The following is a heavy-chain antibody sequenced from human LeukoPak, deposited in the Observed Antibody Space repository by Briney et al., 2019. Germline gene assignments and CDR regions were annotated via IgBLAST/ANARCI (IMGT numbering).Heavy chain of an antibody. D-gene: IGHD5-24*01. CDR3: ARDGLWDGSNPQYYFDY. J-gene: IGHJ4*02. V-gene: IGHV3-30*04. CDR1: GFTFSSYA. CDR2: ISYDGSNK. Sequence: GGSLRLSCAASGFTFSSYAMHWVRQAPGKGLEWVAFISYDGSNKYCADSVKGRFTISRDNSKNTLYLQMNSLRAEDTAVYYCARDGLWDGSNPQYYFDYWGQGTLVTVSS.